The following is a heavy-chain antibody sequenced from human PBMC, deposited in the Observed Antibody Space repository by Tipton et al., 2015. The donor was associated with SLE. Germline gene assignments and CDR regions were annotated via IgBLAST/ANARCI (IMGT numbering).Heavy chain of an antibody. CDR1: GYTFTTYG. J-gene: IGHJ4*01. CDR2: ILTYNGNT. V-gene: IGHV1-18*01. CDR3: ARRTLLQGVTIG. Sequence: QSGAEVKKPGASVRVSCKASGYTFTTYGISWVRQAPGQGLEWMGWILTYNGNTKYAKKLEGRVTMTSDTSTSTAYMELRGLRSADRDVYSCARRTLLQGVTIGWGQGTLVSVSS. D-gene: IGHD3-10*01.